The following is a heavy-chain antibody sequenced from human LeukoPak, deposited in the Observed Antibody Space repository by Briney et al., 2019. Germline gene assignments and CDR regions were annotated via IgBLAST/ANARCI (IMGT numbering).Heavy chain of an antibody. CDR1: GYSFTNYW. CDR3: ARAVHSTSGLFDF. D-gene: IGHD2-2*01. CDR2: IYPSDSDT. J-gene: IGHJ4*02. V-gene: IGHV5-51*01. Sequence: GESLKISCKGSGYSFTNYWIGWVRQMPGKGPEWMGIIYPSDSDTRYSPSLQGQVTISADKSISTAYLQWSSLKASDTAMYYCARAVHSTSGLFDFWGQGTLVTVSS.